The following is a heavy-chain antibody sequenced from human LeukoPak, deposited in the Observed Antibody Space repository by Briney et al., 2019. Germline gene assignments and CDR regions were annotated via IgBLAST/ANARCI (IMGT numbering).Heavy chain of an antibody. CDR3: ARGFQSGDSPV. CDR2: IKKDGSEK. D-gene: IGHD2-21*02. J-gene: IGHJ4*02. V-gene: IGHV3-7*01. CDR1: GFSVSAYS. Sequence: PGGSLRLSCVPSGFSVSAYSLSWVRPAPGKGLEWVAKIKKDGSEKDYVDSVKGRFTISRDDAKGSLYLQLNSLRVEDTAVYYCARGFQSGDSPVWGQGTLVTVSS.